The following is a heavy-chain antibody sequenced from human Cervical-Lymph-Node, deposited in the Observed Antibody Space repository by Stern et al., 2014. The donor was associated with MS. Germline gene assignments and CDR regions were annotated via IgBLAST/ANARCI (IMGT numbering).Heavy chain of an antibody. J-gene: IGHJ4*02. D-gene: IGHD6-13*01. CDR2: INPRTGTP. CDR3: AKPIGSADHAFDS. Sequence: VQLVESGSAMKMPGASVKVSCKASGYMFTKFALNWVRQTPGQGFEWLGWINPRTGTPTYAQGFTGRFVFSLDTSVSTAFLQITSLKAEDTAVYYCAKPIGSADHAFDSWGQGTLVTVSS. V-gene: IGHV7-4-1*02. CDR1: GYMFTKFA.